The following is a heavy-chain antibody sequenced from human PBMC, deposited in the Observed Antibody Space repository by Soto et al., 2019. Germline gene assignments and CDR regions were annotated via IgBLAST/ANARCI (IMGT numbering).Heavy chain of an antibody. Sequence: SETLSLTCAVYGGSVNGYYWNWIRQPPGKGLEWIGEINHTGGTHYNPSLKSRVTMSVHTSKNQFSLGLSSVTAADTAIYYCATRITVFGLLIPLLDPWGQGTQVTVSS. CDR3: ATRITVFGLLIPLLDP. J-gene: IGHJ5*02. D-gene: IGHD3-3*01. CDR2: INHTGGT. V-gene: IGHV4-34*01. CDR1: GGSVNGYY.